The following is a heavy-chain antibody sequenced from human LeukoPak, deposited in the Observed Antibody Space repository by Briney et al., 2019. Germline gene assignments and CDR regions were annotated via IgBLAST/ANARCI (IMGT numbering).Heavy chain of an antibody. D-gene: IGHD3-16*01. CDR3: ARGRWGGL. Sequence: SETLSLTCTVSGGSISSYYWSWIRQPPGKGLEWIGNIYISGNTNYNPSLKSRVTISLATSKNQFSLKLTSVPASDTAVYYCARGRWGGLWGQGTLVTVSS. CDR2: IYISGNT. J-gene: IGHJ4*02. CDR1: GGSISSYY. V-gene: IGHV4-4*09.